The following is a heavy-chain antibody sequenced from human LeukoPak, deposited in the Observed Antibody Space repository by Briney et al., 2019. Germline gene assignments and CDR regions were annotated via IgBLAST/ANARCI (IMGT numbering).Heavy chain of an antibody. CDR2: TKQDGNEK. Sequence: GGSLRLSCAASGFTLSSYWMSWVRQAPGKGLEWVANTKQDGNEKYYVDSVKGRFTISRDNAKNSLYLQMNSLRAEDTAVYYCARATDCSSTSCYGIYAFDIWGQGTMVTVSS. V-gene: IGHV3-7*01. CDR1: GFTLSSYW. D-gene: IGHD2-2*01. J-gene: IGHJ3*02. CDR3: ARATDCSSTSCYGIYAFDI.